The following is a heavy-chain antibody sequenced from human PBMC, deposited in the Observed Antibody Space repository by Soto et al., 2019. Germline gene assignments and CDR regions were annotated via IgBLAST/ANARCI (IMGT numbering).Heavy chain of an antibody. Sequence: EVQLLESGGGLVQPGGSLRLSCAASGFAFSSYAMSWVRQAPGKGLEWVSAISGSGGSTYYADSVKGRFTISRDNSKNTLYLQMNSLRAEDTAVYYCAKYDYSNYVLTSFDYWGQGTLVTVSS. V-gene: IGHV3-23*01. CDR2: ISGSGGST. CDR1: GFAFSSYA. J-gene: IGHJ4*02. D-gene: IGHD4-4*01. CDR3: AKYDYSNYVLTSFDY.